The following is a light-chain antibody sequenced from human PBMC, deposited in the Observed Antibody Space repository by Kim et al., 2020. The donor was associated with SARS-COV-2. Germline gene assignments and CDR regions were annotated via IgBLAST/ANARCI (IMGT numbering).Light chain of an antibody. CDR2: DTS. CDR1: QSVVNY. Sequence: SLSPGERATLSCRASQSVVNYLAWYQQKPGQAPRLLIYDTSNRATGIPARFSGSGSGTDFTLTISSLEPEDFAVYYCQHHINWPLTFGGGAKVEI. J-gene: IGKJ4*01. V-gene: IGKV3-11*01. CDR3: QHHINWPLT.